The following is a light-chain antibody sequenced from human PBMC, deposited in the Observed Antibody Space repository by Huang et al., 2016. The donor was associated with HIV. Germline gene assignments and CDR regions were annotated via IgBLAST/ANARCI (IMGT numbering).Light chain of an antibody. V-gene: IGKV3-11*01. Sequence: DIVLTQSPATLSLSPGERATLSCRASQSVSSYLAWYQQKPGQAPRRLIYNTSNRATGIPARFSGGGSGTYFTLTISSLEPEDFAVYYCQQRSNWPITFGQGTRLEI. CDR2: NTS. CDR3: QQRSNWPIT. CDR1: QSVSSY. J-gene: IGKJ5*01.